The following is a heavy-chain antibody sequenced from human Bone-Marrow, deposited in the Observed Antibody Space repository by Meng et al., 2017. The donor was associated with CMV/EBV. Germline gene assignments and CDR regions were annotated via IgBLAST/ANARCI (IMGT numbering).Heavy chain of an antibody. D-gene: IGHD6-13*01. J-gene: IGHJ4*02. Sequence: SCKASGYTFTGYYMHWVRQAPGKGLVWVSRINSDGSSTSYADSVKGRFTISRDNAKNSLYLQMNSLRAEDTAVYYCARVGGYSSSWGQGTLVTVSS. CDR1: GYTFTGYY. V-gene: IGHV3-74*01. CDR2: INSDGSST. CDR3: ARVGGYSSS.